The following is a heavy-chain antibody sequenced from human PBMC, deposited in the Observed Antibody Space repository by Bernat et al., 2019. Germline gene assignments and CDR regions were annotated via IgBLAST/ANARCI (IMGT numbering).Heavy chain of an antibody. J-gene: IGHJ6*02. CDR1: GFTVSSNY. D-gene: IGHD6-19*01. CDR3: ARGEAGSGWYPYYYYGMDV. V-gene: IGHV3-66*01. Sequence: EVQLVESGGGLVQPGGSLRLSCAASGFTVSSNYMSWVRQAPGKGLEWVSVIYSGGSTYYADSVKGRFTISRDNSKNTLYLQMNSLRAEDTAVYYCARGEAGSGWYPYYYYGMDVWGQGTTVTVSS. CDR2: IYSGGST.